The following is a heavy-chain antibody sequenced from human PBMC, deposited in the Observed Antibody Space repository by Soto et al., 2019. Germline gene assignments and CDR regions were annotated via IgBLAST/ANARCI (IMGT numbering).Heavy chain of an antibody. D-gene: IGHD2-21*02. Sequence: PSETLSLTCTVSGGSISSYYWSWIRQPPGKGLEWIGYIYYSGSTNYNPSLKSRVAMSVDTSQNQFSLRLSSVTATDSAIYYCAGAGGGVVTAHFDYWGQGTQVTVS. V-gene: IGHV4-59*08. CDR2: IYYSGST. CDR1: GGSISSYY. CDR3: AGAGGGVVTAHFDY. J-gene: IGHJ4*02.